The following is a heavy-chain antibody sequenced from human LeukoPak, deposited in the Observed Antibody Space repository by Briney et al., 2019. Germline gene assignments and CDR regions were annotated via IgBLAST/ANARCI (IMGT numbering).Heavy chain of an antibody. Sequence: TSETLSLTCTVSGGSISSSSYYWGWIRQPPGQGLEWIGSIYYSGSTYYNPSLKSRVTISVDTSKNQFSLKLSSVTAADTAVYYCARGGYSSSWTDWGQGTLVTVSS. V-gene: IGHV4-39*01. CDR3: ARGGYSSSWTD. CDR1: GGSISSSSYY. D-gene: IGHD6-13*01. CDR2: IYYSGST. J-gene: IGHJ4*02.